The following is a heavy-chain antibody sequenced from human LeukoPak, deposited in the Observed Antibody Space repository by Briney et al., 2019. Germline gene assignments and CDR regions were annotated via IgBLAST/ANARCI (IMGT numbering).Heavy chain of an antibody. J-gene: IGHJ1*01. V-gene: IGHV3-15*01. CDR2: IKRETDGGKV. CDR1: GFTLNNAW. D-gene: IGHD3-22*01. CDR3: TTDRYYDNSELQFQH. Sequence: PGGSLRLSCAASGFTLNNAWMSWVRQAPGKGLEWLGRIKRETDGGKVDYAAPVKGRFTISRDDSRNTLYLQMDSLKIEDTAVYYCTTDRYYDNSELQFQHWGQGTLVTVSS.